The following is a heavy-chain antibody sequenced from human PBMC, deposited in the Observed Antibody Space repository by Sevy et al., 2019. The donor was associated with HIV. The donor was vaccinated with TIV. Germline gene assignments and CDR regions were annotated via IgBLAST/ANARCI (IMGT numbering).Heavy chain of an antibody. J-gene: IGHJ3*01. CDR2: ISYDGSNK. CDR3: AKGSSSANHAFDL. V-gene: IGHV3-30*18. D-gene: IGHD6-19*01. Sequence: GGSLRLSCAASGFTFSSYGIHWVRQAPGKGLEWVPDISYDGSNKYYADSVRGRFTIARDNSKNTVFLQMNSLRAEDTAVYYCAKGSSSANHAFDLWGQGTMVTVSS. CDR1: GFTFSSYG.